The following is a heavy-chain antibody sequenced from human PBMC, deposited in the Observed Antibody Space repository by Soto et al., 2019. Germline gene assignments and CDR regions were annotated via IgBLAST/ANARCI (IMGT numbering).Heavy chain of an antibody. Sequence: GGSLRLSCAASGFTFDDYAMHWVRQAPGKGLEWVSGISWNSGSIGYADSVKGRFTISRDNAKNSLYLQMNNLRAEDTALYYCAKDFGPMVRGVIGDYWGQGTLVTVSS. CDR1: GFTFDDYA. V-gene: IGHV3-9*01. J-gene: IGHJ4*02. CDR2: ISWNSGSI. CDR3: AKDFGPMVRGVIGDY. D-gene: IGHD3-10*01.